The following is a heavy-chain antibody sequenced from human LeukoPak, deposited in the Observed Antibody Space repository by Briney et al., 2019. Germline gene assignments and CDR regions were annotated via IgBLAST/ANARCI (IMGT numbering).Heavy chain of an antibody. CDR1: GFTFSSYG. Sequence: GGSLRLSCAASGFTFSSYGMNWIRPAPGKGLERVSYIRSRSGNKYYADSVKGRFTISSDNAKNSLYLQMNSLRAEDTAVYYCARESCSSTSCSYFDSWGQETLVTVAS. CDR3: ARESCSSTSCSYFDS. CDR2: IRSRSGNK. V-gene: IGHV3-48*03. J-gene: IGHJ4*02. D-gene: IGHD2-2*01.